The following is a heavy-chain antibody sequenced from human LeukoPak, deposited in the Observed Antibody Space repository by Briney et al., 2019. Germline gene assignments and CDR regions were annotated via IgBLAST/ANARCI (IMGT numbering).Heavy chain of an antibody. CDR1: GYTFTGYY. CDR3: ARAPYYDFWSGSPSFYYMDV. Sequence: ASVEVSCKASGYTFTGYYMHWVRQAPGQGLEWMGWINPNSGGTNYAQKFQGRVTMTRDTSISTAYMELSRLRSDDTAVYYCARAPYYDFWSGSPSFYYMDVWGKGTTVTVSS. CDR2: INPNSGGT. J-gene: IGHJ6*03. D-gene: IGHD3-3*01. V-gene: IGHV1-2*02.